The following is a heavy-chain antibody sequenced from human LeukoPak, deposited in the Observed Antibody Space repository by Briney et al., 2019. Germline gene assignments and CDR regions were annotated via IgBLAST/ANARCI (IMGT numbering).Heavy chain of an antibody. J-gene: IGHJ4*02. CDR2: INWNGGST. Sequence: PGGSLRLSCAASGFTFDDYGMSWVRQAPGKGLEWVSGINWNGGSTGYADSVKGRFTISRDNAKSSLYLHMNSLRAEDTAVYYCARVDSSGWYDDYWGQGTLVTVSS. CDR3: ARVDSSGWYDDY. D-gene: IGHD6-19*01. CDR1: GFTFDDYG. V-gene: IGHV3-20*04.